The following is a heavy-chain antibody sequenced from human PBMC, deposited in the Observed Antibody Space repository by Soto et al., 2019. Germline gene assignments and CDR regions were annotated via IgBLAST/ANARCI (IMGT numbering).Heavy chain of an antibody. J-gene: IGHJ6*02. CDR2: INAGNGNT. CDR1: GYTFTSHA. CDR3: AREVYYYYAMDA. Sequence: ASVIVSCKASGYTFTSHAMHWVRQAPGQRLEWIGWINAGNGNTKYSQKFQGRVTITRDTSASTAYMELSSMRSEDTAVYYCAREVYYYYAMDAWGQGPMVSVSS. V-gene: IGHV1-3*01.